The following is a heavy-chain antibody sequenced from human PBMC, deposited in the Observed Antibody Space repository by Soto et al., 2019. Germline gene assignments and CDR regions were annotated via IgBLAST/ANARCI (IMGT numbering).Heavy chain of an antibody. J-gene: IGHJ4*02. V-gene: IGHV4-59*08. Sequence: PSETLSLTCTVSGGSISSYYWSWIRQPPGKGLEWIGYIYYSGSTNYNPSLKSRVTISVDTSKNQFSLKLSSVTAADTAVYYCVHYCCFGYGGLHYFYFWGQGSLVPVYS. CDR3: VHYCCFGYGGLHYFYF. CDR2: IYYSGST. D-gene: IGHD5-18*01. CDR1: GGSISSYY.